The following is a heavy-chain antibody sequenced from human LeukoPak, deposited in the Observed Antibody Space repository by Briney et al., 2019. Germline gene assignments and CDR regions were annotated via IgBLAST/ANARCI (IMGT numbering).Heavy chain of an antibody. Sequence: SETLSLTCAVYGVSFSGYYWSWIRQPPGKGLEWIGEINHSGSTNYNPSLKSRVTISVDTSKNQFSLKLSSVTAADTAVYYCARANGETTMIDAFDIWGQGTMVTVSS. CDR1: GVSFSGYY. CDR3: ARANGETTMIDAFDI. CDR2: INHSGST. V-gene: IGHV4-34*01. D-gene: IGHD3-22*01. J-gene: IGHJ3*02.